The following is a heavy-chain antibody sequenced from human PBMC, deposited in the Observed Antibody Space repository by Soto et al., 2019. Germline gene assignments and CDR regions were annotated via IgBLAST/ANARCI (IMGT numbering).Heavy chain of an antibody. J-gene: IGHJ3*02. D-gene: IGHD4-17*01. V-gene: IGHV3-30-3*01. CDR1: GFTFSSYA. CDR2: ISYDGSNK. Sequence: PGGSLRLSCAASGFTFSSYAMHWVRQAPGKGLEWVAVISYDGSNKYYADSVKSRFTISRDNSKNTLYLQMNSLRAEDTAVYYCARDQVHYDYGGNFDAFDIWGQGTMVTVSS. CDR3: ARDQVHYDYGGNFDAFDI.